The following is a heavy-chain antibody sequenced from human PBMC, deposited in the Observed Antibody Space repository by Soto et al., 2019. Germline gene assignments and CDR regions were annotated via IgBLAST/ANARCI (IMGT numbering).Heavy chain of an antibody. CDR3: AKDDRFADTAMVTFDY. CDR1: GFTFSSYA. CDR2: ISGSGGST. D-gene: IGHD5-18*01. V-gene: IGHV3-23*01. J-gene: IGHJ4*02. Sequence: GGSLRLSCAASGFTFSSYAMSWVRQAPGKGLEWVSAISGSGGSTYYADSVKGRFTISRDNSKNTLYLQMNSLRAEDTAAYYCAKDDRFADTAMVTFDYWGQGTLVTVSS.